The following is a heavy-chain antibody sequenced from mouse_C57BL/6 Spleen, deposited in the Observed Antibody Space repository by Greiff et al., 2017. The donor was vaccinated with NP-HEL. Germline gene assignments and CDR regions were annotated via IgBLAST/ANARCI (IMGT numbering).Heavy chain of an antibody. CDR2: ISYDGSN. V-gene: IGHV3-6*01. CDR1: GYSITSGYY. Sequence: EVQLQESGPGLVKPSQSLSLTCSVTGYSITSGYYWNWIRQFPGNKLEWMGYISYDGSNNYNPSLKNRISITRDTSKNQFFLKLNSVTTEDTATYYCARAKEDYYAMDYWGQGTSVTVSS. CDR3: ARAKEDYYAMDY. J-gene: IGHJ4*01.